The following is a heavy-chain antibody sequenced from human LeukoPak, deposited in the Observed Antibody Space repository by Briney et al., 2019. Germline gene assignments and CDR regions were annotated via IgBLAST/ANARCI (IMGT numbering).Heavy chain of an antibody. D-gene: IGHD6-19*01. CDR3: AKDLFRGSGWYQIDY. Sequence: GGSLRLSCAASGFTFDDYAMHWVRQAPGKGLEWVAVISYDGSNKYYADSVKGRFTISRDNSKNTLYLQMNSLRAEDTAVYYCAKDLFRGSGWYQIDYWGQGTLVTVSS. V-gene: IGHV3-30*18. J-gene: IGHJ4*02. CDR1: GFTFDDYA. CDR2: ISYDGSNK.